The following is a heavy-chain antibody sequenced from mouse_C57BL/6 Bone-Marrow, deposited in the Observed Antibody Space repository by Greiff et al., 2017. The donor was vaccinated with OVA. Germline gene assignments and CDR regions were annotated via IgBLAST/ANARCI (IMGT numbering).Heavy chain of an antibody. Sequence: VQLQQSGPELVKPGASVKMSCKASGYTFTDYNMHWVRQSHGKSLEWIGYINPNNGGTSYNQKFKGKATLTVNKSSRTAYMALRSLTSEDSAVDYCARSRLRWGCPPFADWGQGTLVTVSA. CDR2: INPNNGGT. D-gene: IGHD2-4*01. J-gene: IGHJ3*01. CDR3: ARSRLRWGCPPFAD. V-gene: IGHV1-22*01. CDR1: GYTFTDYN.